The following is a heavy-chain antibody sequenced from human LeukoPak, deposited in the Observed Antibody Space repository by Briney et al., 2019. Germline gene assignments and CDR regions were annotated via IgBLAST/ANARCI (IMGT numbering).Heavy chain of an antibody. CDR1: GFTVSSNY. V-gene: IGHV3-66*01. J-gene: IGHJ6*02. CDR3: ARGGIAVYYYYGMDV. D-gene: IGHD6-19*01. Sequence: GGSLRLSCAASGFTVSSNYMSWVRQAPGKGLEWVSVIYSGGSTYYTDSVKGRFTISRDNSKNTLYLQMNSLRAEDTAVYYCARGGIAVYYYYGMDVWGQGTTVTVSS. CDR2: IYSGGST.